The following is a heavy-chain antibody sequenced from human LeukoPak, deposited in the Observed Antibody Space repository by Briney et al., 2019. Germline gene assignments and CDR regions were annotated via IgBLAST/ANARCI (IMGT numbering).Heavy chain of an antibody. CDR1: GGIFNSKA. CDR3: AYLSASNTGAFDV. Sequence: SVKVSCKASGGIFNSKALSWVRQAPGQGLEWMGGIIPMFRTANYGQKFQGRVTITADDSTSTGYMELSGLRSEDTAVFYCAYLSASNTGAFDVWGQGTVVTVSS. V-gene: IGHV1-69*01. CDR2: IIPMFRTA. D-gene: IGHD2-8*02. J-gene: IGHJ3*01.